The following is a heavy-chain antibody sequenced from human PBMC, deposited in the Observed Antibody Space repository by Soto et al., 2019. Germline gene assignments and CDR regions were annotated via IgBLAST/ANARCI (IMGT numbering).Heavy chain of an antibody. CDR2: INHSGST. CDR3: ARELLIVATGASWFDP. V-gene: IGHV4-34*01. D-gene: IGHD5-12*01. J-gene: IGHJ5*02. CDR1: GGSFSGYY. Sequence: PSETLSLTCAVYGGSFSGYYWSWIRQPPGKGLEWIGEINHSGSTNYNPSLKSRVTISVDTSKNQFSLKLSSVTAADTAVYYCARELLIVATGASWFDPWGQGTLVTVSS.